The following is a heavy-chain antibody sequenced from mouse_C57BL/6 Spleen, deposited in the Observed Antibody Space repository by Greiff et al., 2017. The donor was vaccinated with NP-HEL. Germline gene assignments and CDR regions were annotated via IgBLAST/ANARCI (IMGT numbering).Heavy chain of an antibody. D-gene: IGHD1-1*01. CDR1: GYAFSSSW. J-gene: IGHJ1*03. Sequence: VQLQESGPELVKPGASVKISCKASGYAFSSSWMNWVKQRPGKGLEWIGRIYPGDGDTNYNGKFKGKATLTADKSSSTAYMQLSSLTSEDSAVYFCARNGNYGSSCAYFDVWGTGTTVTVSS. CDR3: ARNGNYGSSCAYFDV. CDR2: IYPGDGDT. V-gene: IGHV1-82*01.